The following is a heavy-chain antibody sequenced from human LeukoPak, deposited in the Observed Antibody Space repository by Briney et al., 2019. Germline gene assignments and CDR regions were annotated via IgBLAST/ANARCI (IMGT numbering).Heavy chain of an antibody. CDR1: GYTFTSYY. J-gene: IGHJ4*02. Sequence: APVKVSCKASGYTFTSYYMHWVRQAPGQGLEWMGIINPSGGSTSYAQKFQGRVTMTRDTSTSTVYMELSSLRSEDTAVYYCARNPILTGYRKRFYFDYWGQGTLVTVSS. CDR2: INPSGGST. V-gene: IGHV1-46*01. CDR3: ARNPILTGYRKRFYFDY. D-gene: IGHD3-9*01.